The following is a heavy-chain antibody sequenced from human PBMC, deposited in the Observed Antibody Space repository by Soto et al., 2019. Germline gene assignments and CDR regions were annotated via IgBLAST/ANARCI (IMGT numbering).Heavy chain of an antibody. CDR3: ARTDRDFYGLDV. CDR2: ISAAGDP. Sequence: EVQLVESGGGLVQPGGSLRLSCEASGFTFRNYDMHRVRQGTGKGLEWVSGISAAGDPDYADSVEGRFTISRENAQNSFLLQMNSLRVGDTAVYYCARTDRDFYGLDVWGQGTTVIVSS. J-gene: IGHJ6*02. V-gene: IGHV3-13*05. CDR1: GFTFRNYD.